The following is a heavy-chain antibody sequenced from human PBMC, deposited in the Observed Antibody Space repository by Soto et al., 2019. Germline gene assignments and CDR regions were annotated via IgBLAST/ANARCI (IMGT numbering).Heavy chain of an antibody. CDR1: GFTFSSYA. CDR3: VKDPAAYYYDSSGYYYENY. D-gene: IGHD3-22*01. Sequence: GGSLRLSCAASGFTFSSYAMSWVRQAPGKGLEWVSAISGGGGSTYYADSVKGRFTISRDNSKNTLYLQMSSLRAEDTAVYYCVKDPAAYYYDSSGYYYENYWGQGTLVTVSS. V-gene: IGHV3-23*01. CDR2: ISGGGGST. J-gene: IGHJ4*02.